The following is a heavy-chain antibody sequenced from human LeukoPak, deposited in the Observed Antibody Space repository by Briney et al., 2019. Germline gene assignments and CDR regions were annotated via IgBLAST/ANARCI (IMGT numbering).Heavy chain of an antibody. Sequence: ASVKVSCKASGYTFSSYYLHWVRQAPGQGLEWMGIINPTSGSTSYSQKFQDRVTMTTDTSTSTAYMELRSLRSDDTAVYYCARDESMVRGVPIDYWGQGTLVTVSS. J-gene: IGHJ4*02. CDR2: INPTSGST. D-gene: IGHD3-10*01. V-gene: IGHV1-46*01. CDR1: GYTFSSYY. CDR3: ARDESMVRGVPIDY.